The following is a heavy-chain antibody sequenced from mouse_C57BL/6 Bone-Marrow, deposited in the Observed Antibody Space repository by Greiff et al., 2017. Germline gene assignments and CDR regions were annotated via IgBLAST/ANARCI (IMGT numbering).Heavy chain of an antibody. J-gene: IGHJ2*01. CDR3: TTELRFFDY. CDR2: IDPENGDT. CDR1: GFNIKDDY. V-gene: IGHV14-4*01. Sequence: EVQLQQSGAELVRPGASVKLSCTASGFNIKDDYMHWVKQRPEQGLEWIGWIDPENGDTEYASKFQGKATITADTSSNTAYLQLSSLTSEDTAVYYCTTELRFFDYWGQGTTLTVSS. D-gene: IGHD1-1*01.